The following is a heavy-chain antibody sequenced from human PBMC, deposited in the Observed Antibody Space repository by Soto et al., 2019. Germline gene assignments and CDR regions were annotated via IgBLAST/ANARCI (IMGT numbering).Heavy chain of an antibody. CDR3: ARTVLGPDLLADSFVDYYYYMDV. Sequence: PSETLSLTCTVSGGSISNFYLSWIRQPPGKGLGWIGYVYYTGSTSYNPSLKRRVTFSADSSRGQFSLRLNSVTAADTAVYYCARTVLGPDLLADSFVDYYYYMDVWGQGTTVTVSS. CDR2: VYYTGST. CDR1: GGSISNFY. D-gene: IGHD3-9*01. V-gene: IGHV4-59*08. J-gene: IGHJ6*03.